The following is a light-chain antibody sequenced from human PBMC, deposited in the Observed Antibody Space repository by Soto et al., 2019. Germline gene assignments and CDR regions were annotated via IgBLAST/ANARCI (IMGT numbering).Light chain of an antibody. J-gene: IGKJ4*01. CDR3: QQSYSSPLT. V-gene: IGKV1-39*01. CDR1: QTIAKS. CDR2: AAS. Sequence: DIQITQSPSSLSSSVLETISITCLSFQTIAKSLNWYQQRPGKAPKLLLYAASSLQSGVPSRFSGSGSGTDFTLTISSLQPEDFATYYCQQSYSSPLTFGGGTKVDI.